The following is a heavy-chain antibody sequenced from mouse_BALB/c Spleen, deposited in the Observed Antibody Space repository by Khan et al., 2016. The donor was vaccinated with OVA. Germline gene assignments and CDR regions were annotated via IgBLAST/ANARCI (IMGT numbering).Heavy chain of an antibody. Sequence: QVQLKQSGPGLVAPSQSLSITCTVSGFSLTGYGVNWVRQPPGKGLEWLGMIWGDGSTDYNSALKSRLSITKDESKSQGFFKMHSRKTDDTARYYCASAYYGNYREAMDYWGQGTSVTVSA. CDR3: ASAYYGNYREAMDY. CDR1: GFSLTGYG. CDR2: IWGDGST. V-gene: IGHV2-6-7*01. J-gene: IGHJ4*01. D-gene: IGHD2-10*01.